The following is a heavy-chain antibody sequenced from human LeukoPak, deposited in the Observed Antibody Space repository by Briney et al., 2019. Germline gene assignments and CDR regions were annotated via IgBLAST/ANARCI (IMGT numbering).Heavy chain of an antibody. CDR3: SRGMTESGAEYYSDH. Sequence: GGSLRLSCRGSGFNFADYAMSWVRQAPGQGLEWVGLIRSRLYGGTAEYGASVKGRFTVSRDDSQGIAYLQMNSLKTDDTAVYYCSRGMTESGAEYYSDHWGQGTLVTVSS. J-gene: IGHJ4*02. V-gene: IGHV3-49*04. CDR2: IRSRLYGGTA. CDR1: GFNFADYA. D-gene: IGHD2-21*01.